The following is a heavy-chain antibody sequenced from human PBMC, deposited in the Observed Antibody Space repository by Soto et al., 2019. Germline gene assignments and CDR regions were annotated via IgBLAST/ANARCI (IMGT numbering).Heavy chain of an antibody. J-gene: IGHJ4*02. V-gene: IGHV1-18*01. D-gene: IGHD1-26*01. CDR1: GYTFTSYG. Sequence: ASVKVSCKASGYTFTSYGISWVRQAPGQGLEWMGWISAYNGNTNYAQKLQGRVTMTTDTSTSTAYMELRSLRSDDTAVYYCARGGYSGSYYGYVDYWGQGTLVTVSS. CDR3: ARGGYSGSYYGYVDY. CDR2: ISAYNGNT.